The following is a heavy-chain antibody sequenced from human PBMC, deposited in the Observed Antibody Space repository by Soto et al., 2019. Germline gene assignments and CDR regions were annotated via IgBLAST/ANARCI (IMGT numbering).Heavy chain of an antibody. J-gene: IGHJ4*02. CDR1: GYTFTSYG. V-gene: IGHV1-8*02. D-gene: IGHD3-3*01. CDR3: ARGPFTIFGVVTMGYFDY. CDR2: MNPNSGNT. Sequence: ASVKVSCKASGYTFTSYGINWVRQATGQGLEWMGWMNPNSGNTGYAQKFQGRVTMTRNTSISTAYMELSSLRSEDTAVYYCARGPFTIFGVVTMGYFDYWGQGTLVTVSS.